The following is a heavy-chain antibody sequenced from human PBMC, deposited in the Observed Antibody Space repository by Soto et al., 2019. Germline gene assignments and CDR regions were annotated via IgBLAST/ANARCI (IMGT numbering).Heavy chain of an antibody. Sequence: EVQLVESGGGLVQPGGSLRLSCAASGFTFRTYWLSWVRQVPGKGLEWVANINLDGSEKNYVDSVKGRFTISRDNARNSLYLQMSSLRAEDTALYYCARDGSTSWYIYDYHGMDVWGQGTTVTVSS. CDR2: INLDGSEK. V-gene: IGHV3-7*05. J-gene: IGHJ6*02. D-gene: IGHD6-13*01. CDR1: GFTFRTYW. CDR3: ARDGSTSWYIYDYHGMDV.